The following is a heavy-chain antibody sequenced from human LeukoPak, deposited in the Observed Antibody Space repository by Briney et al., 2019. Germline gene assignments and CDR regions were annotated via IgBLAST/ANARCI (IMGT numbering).Heavy chain of an antibody. CDR3: ARALYGSGSVSAFDI. V-gene: IGHV1-69*13. CDR2: IIPIFGTA. J-gene: IGHJ3*02. D-gene: IGHD3-10*01. Sequence: ASVKVSCKASGGTFSSYAISWVRQAPGQGLEWMGGIIPIFGTANYAQKFQGRVTITADESTSTAYMELSSLRSEDTAVYYCARALYGSGSVSAFDIWGQGTMVTVSS. CDR1: GGTFSSYA.